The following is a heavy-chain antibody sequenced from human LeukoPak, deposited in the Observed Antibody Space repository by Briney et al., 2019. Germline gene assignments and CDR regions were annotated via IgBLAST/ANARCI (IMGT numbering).Heavy chain of an antibody. V-gene: IGHV4-30-4*01. Sequence: SQTLSLTCTVSGGSISSGDYYWSWIRQPPGKGLEWIGYIYYSGSTYYNPSLKSRVTISVDTSKNQFSLKLSSVTAADTAVYYCARVITMVDEYYFDYWGQGTLVTVSS. CDR2: IYYSGST. CDR3: ARVITMVDEYYFDY. J-gene: IGHJ4*02. D-gene: IGHD3-10*01. CDR1: GGSISSGDYY.